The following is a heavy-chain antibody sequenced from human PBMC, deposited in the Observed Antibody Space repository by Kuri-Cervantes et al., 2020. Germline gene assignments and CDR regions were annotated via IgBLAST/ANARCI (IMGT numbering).Heavy chain of an antibody. V-gene: IGHV1-8*01. CDR3: ARVPIPVIIAVAGTELYGMDV. CDR1: GYTFTSYD. J-gene: IGHJ6*02. CDR2: MNPNSGNT. D-gene: IGHD6-19*01. Sequence: ASVKVSCKASGYTFTSYDINWVRQATGQGLEWMGWMNPNSGNTGYAQKFQGRVTMTRNTSISTAYMELNSLRAEDTAVYYCARVPIPVIIAVAGTELYGMDVWGQGTTVTVSS.